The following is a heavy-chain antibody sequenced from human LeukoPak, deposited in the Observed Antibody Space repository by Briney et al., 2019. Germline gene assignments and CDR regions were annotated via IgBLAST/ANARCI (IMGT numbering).Heavy chain of an antibody. J-gene: IGHJ4*02. CDR3: ARQPGYSYGYFDY. D-gene: IGHD5-18*01. Sequence: PSETLSLTCTVSGGSISSYYWSWIRQPPGKGLEWIGYIYYSGSTNYNPSLNSRVTISVDTSKNQFSLTLSSVTAADTAVYYCARQPGYSYGYFDYWGQGTLVTVSS. CDR2: IYYSGST. CDR1: GGSISSYY. V-gene: IGHV4-59*08.